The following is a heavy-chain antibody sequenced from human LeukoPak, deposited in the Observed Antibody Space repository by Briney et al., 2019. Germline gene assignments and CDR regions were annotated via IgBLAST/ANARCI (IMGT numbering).Heavy chain of an antibody. CDR3: ARALRGIASAAYYFDY. Sequence: SETLSLTCTVSGGSISSYYWSWIRQPPGKGLEWIGYIYYSGSTNYNPSLKSRVTISVDTSKNQFSLKLSSVTAADTAVYYCARALRGIASAAYYFDYWGQGTLVTVSS. V-gene: IGHV4-59*12. CDR1: GGSISSYY. D-gene: IGHD6-13*01. CDR2: IYYSGST. J-gene: IGHJ4*02.